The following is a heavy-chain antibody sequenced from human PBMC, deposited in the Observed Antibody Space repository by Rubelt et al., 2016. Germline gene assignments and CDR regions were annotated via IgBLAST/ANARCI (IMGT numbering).Heavy chain of an antibody. D-gene: IGHD5-12*01. CDR3: AKVTGVIVTATIDY. CDR1: GLTFSRAW. Sequence: EVQLVESGGGLVKPGGSLRLSCATSGLTFSRAWMNWVRQAPGKGLEWVSVITGSGATTYYADSVKGRFTISRDNSKNTLYLQMNSLRAEDTAVYYCAKVTGVIVTATIDYWGQGNLVTVSS. CDR2: ITGSGATT. J-gene: IGHJ4*02. V-gene: IGHV3-23*04.